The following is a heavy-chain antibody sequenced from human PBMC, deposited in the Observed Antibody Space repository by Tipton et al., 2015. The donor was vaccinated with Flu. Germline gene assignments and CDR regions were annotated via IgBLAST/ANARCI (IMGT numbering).Heavy chain of an antibody. V-gene: IGHV3-66*02. CDR1: GFTVSGNY. CDR2: IYSGGST. J-gene: IGHJ4*02. Sequence: VQLVQSGGGLVQPGGSLRLSCAASGFTVSGNYMSWVRQAPGKGLEWVSVIYSGGSTNYADSVKGRFTISRDNSKNTLYLQMNSLRAEDTAVYYCARGSMMGAAQSLFDYWGQGTLVTVSS. D-gene: IGHD1-26*01. CDR3: ARGSMMGAAQSLFDY.